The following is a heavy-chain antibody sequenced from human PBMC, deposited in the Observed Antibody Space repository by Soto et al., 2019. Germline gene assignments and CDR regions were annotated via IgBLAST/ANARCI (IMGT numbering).Heavy chain of an antibody. Sequence: DVQLVESGGDLVQPGGSLRLSCAASGFSFSSYWMTWVRQAPGKGLEWVANIKQDGREKYYVASVKGRFTLSRDNGNNLLFLQMDCLSPDHTAFYYCAGDCVRNRSYYSWLHPWGQGTLVTVSS. J-gene: IGHJ5*02. D-gene: IGHD3-22*01. CDR2: IKQDGREK. CDR3: AGDCVRNRSYYSWLHP. V-gene: IGHV3-7*03. CDR1: GFSFSSYW.